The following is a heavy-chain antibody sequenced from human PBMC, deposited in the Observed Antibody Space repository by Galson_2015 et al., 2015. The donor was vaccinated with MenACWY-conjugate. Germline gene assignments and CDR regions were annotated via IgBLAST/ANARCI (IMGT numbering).Heavy chain of an antibody. D-gene: IGHD7-27*01. CDR1: GYTFTFHD. CDR2: MNPKSGNT. Sequence: SVKVSCKASGYTFTFHDMSWVRQVAGQGLECLGWMNPKSGNTGYAQKSQGRVTMTRNTSITTTYLELSSLNSEDTAVYFCARLTGGRFDLWGQGTLVTVSS. CDR3: ARLTGGRFDL. V-gene: IGHV1-8*01. J-gene: IGHJ4*02.